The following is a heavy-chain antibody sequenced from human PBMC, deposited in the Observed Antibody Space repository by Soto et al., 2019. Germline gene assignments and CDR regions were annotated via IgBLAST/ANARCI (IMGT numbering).Heavy chain of an antibody. CDR3: ARDGGSYPYYIDY. D-gene: IGHD1-26*01. V-gene: IGHV4-4*07. CDR2: IYTSGST. Sequence: SETLSLTCTVSGGSMSGHYWSWIRQPAGKGLEWIGRIYTSGSTNYNPSLRSRVTMSVDTSKNQFSLRLSSVTAADTAVYYCARDGGSYPYYIDYWGQGTLVTVSS. J-gene: IGHJ4*02. CDR1: GGSMSGHY.